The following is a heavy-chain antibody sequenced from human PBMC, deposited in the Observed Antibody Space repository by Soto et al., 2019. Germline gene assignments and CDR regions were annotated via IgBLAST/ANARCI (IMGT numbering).Heavy chain of an antibody. Sequence: GGSLRLSCAASGFTFSSYWMSWVRQAPGKGLEWVANIKQDGSEKYYVDSVKGRFTISRDNAKNSLYLQMNSLRAEDTAVYYCARVPDFWSGYYIFDYWGQGTLVTVSS. CDR2: IKQDGSEK. CDR1: GFTFSSYW. V-gene: IGHV3-7*05. J-gene: IGHJ4*02. CDR3: ARVPDFWSGYYIFDY. D-gene: IGHD3-3*01.